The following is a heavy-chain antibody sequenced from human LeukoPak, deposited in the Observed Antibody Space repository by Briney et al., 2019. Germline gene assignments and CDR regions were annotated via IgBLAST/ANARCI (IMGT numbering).Heavy chain of an antibody. CDR3: ARTSGDYGSGSDDY. Sequence: ASVKVSCKASGYTFTSYDTNWVRQATGQGLEWMGWMNPNSGNTGYAQKFQGRVTMTRNTSISTAYMELSSLRSEDTAVYYCARTSGDYGSGSDDYWGQGTLVTVSS. CDR1: GYTFTSYD. J-gene: IGHJ4*02. CDR2: MNPNSGNT. D-gene: IGHD3-10*01. V-gene: IGHV1-8*01.